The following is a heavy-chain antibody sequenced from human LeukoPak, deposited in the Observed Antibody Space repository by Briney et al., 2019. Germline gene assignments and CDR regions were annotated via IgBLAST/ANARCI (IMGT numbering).Heavy chain of an antibody. Sequence: SQTLSLTCAISGDSASSNSAAWNWIRQSPSRGLEWLGRTYYRSKWYNDYAVSVKSRITINPDTSKNQFSLQLNSVTPEDTAVYYCAKGPGDLRILDYWGQGTLVTVSS. CDR1: GDSASSNSAA. CDR3: AKGPGDLRILDY. D-gene: IGHD5-12*01. CDR2: TYYRSKWYN. V-gene: IGHV6-1*01. J-gene: IGHJ4*02.